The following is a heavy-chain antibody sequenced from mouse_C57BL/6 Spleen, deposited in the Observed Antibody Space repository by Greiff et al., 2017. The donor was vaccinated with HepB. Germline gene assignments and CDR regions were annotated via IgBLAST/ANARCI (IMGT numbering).Heavy chain of an antibody. J-gene: IGHJ2*01. CDR2: ISSGGSYT. CDR1: GFTFSSYG. Sequence: VQLKESGGDLVKPGGSLKLSCAASGFTFSSYGMSWVRQTPDKRLEWVATISSGGSYTYYPDSVKGRITISRDNAKNTQYLQMSSLKSEDTAMYYCARLPHFDYWGQGTTLTVSS. CDR3: ARLPHFDY. V-gene: IGHV5-6*01.